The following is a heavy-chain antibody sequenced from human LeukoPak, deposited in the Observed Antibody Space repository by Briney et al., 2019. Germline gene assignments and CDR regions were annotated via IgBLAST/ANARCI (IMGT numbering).Heavy chain of an antibody. CDR3: ARSRDVVLVPAATSSIAARAFDI. D-gene: IGHD2-2*01. J-gene: IGHJ3*02. Sequence: GSVRVSCKASGYTFSGYYMHWVRQAPGQGLEWMGWINANSGGTYYAQKFQGRVTITRDTSKSTAYMEISRLRYDDTAVYYCARSRDVVLVPAATSSIAARAFDIWGQRTMVTLSS. CDR2: INANSGGT. V-gene: IGHV1-2*02. CDR1: GYTFSGYY.